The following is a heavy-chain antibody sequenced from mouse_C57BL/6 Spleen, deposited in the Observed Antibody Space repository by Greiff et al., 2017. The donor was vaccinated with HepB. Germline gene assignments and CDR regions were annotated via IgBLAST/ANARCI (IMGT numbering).Heavy chain of an antibody. D-gene: IGHD1-1*01. CDR1: GYTFTSYW. J-gene: IGHJ2*01. CDR2: IYPGSGST. V-gene: IGHV1-55*01. Sequence: QVQLQHPGAELVKPGASVKMSCKASGYTFTSYWITWVKQRPGQGLEWIGDIYPGSGSTNYNEKFKSKATLTVDTSSSTAYMQLSSLTSEDSAVYYCAGGTTVEYYFDYWGQGTTLTVSS. CDR3: AGGTTVEYYFDY.